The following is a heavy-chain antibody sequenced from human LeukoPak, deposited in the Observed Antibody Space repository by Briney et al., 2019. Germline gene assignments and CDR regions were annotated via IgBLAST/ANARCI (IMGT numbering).Heavy chain of an antibody. CDR3: ARDAQWLVPEGYYYYMDV. CDR2: ISSRSSYI. CDR1: GFTFSRHN. D-gene: IGHD6-19*01. Sequence: SGGSLRLSCAGSGFTFSRHNMNWFRQAPGKGLERVSSISSRSSYIFYADSVKGRFTISRDNAKNSLYLQMNSLGAEDTAVYYCARDAQWLVPEGYYYYMDVWGKGTTVTVSS. J-gene: IGHJ6*03. V-gene: IGHV3-21*01.